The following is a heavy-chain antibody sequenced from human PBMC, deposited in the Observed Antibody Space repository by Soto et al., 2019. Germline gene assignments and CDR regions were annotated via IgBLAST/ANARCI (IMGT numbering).Heavy chain of an antibody. CDR3: AGVSHNNWELPYYYYYGMAV. D-gene: IGHD1-26*01. CDR1: GCTFSSYA. V-gene: IGHV1-69*01. CDR2: IIPIFGTA. Sequence: QVQLVQSGAEVKKPGSSVKVSCKASGCTFSSYAISWVRQAPGQGLEWMGGIIPIFGTANYAQKFQGRVMMNGDESTSTAYMELSSLRSEDMALYYCAGVSHNNWELPYYYYYGMAVWGQGTTVTVSS. J-gene: IGHJ6*02.